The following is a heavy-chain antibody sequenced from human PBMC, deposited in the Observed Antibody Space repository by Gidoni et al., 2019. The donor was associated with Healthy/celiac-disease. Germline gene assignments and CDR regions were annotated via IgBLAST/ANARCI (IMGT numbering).Heavy chain of an antibody. Sequence: EVQLVQSGAEVKKPGESLRISCKGSGYSFTSYWISWVRQMPGKGLEWMGRIDPSDSYTNYSPSFQGHVTISADKSISTAYLQWSSLKASDTAMYYCARHPPLTGDRLEDWYFDLWGRGTLVTVSS. CDR1: GYSFTSYW. CDR3: ARHPPLTGDRLEDWYFDL. CDR2: IDPSDSYT. D-gene: IGHD7-27*01. V-gene: IGHV5-10-1*03. J-gene: IGHJ2*01.